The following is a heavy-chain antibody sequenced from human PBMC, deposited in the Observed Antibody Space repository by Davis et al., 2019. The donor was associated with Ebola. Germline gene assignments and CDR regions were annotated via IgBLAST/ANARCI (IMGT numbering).Heavy chain of an antibody. CDR2: INPNSGGA. J-gene: IGHJ6*02. Sequence: ASVKVSCKASGYTFVAYYMHWVRQAPGQGLEWMGWINPNSGGANYAQKFQGRVTMTRDTSTSIGYMELSRLRSDDTAIYYCARAGGRDGYNVYYYYYGMDVWGQGTTVTVSS. CDR1: GYTFVAYY. D-gene: IGHD5-24*01. CDR3: ARAGGRDGYNVYYYYYGMDV. V-gene: IGHV1-2*02.